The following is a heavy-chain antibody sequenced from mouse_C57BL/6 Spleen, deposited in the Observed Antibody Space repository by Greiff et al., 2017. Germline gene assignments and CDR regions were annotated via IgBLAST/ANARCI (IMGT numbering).Heavy chain of an antibody. V-gene: IGHV5-16*01. D-gene: IGHD1-1*01. J-gene: IGHJ4*01. CDR1: GFTFSGSY. CDR3: ARGFYESSSDAMDY. Sequence: EVQGVESEGGLVQPGSSVKLSCTASGFTFSGSYMDWVRQVPEKGLEWVANINYVGSSTYYMRSLKSSFIISRDNATNSLYQQMSRLQSEDTSTFYFARGFYESSSDAMDYWGQGTSVTVSA. CDR2: INYVGSST.